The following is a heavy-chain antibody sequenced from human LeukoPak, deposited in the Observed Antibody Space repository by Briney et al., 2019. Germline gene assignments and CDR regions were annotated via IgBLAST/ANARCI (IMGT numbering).Heavy chain of an antibody. Sequence: GGSLRLSCAASGFTVSSNYMSWVRQAPGKGLEWVSAISGSGGSTYYADSVKGRFTISRDNSKNTLYLQMNSLRAEDTAVYYCAKAVGSGWYFDYWGQGTLVTVSS. D-gene: IGHD6-19*01. CDR1: GFTVSSNY. CDR3: AKAVGSGWYFDY. J-gene: IGHJ4*02. CDR2: ISGSGGST. V-gene: IGHV3-23*01.